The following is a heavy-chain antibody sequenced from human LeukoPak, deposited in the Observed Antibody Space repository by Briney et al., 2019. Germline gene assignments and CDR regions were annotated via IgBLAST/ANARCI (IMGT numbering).Heavy chain of an antibody. CDR2: INHSGST. CDR3: ARGNSAAGSNWFDP. V-gene: IGHV4-34*01. J-gene: IGHJ5*02. CDR1: GGSFSGYY. D-gene: IGHD6-13*01. Sequence: SETLSLPCAVYGGSFSGYYWSWIRQPPGKGLEWIGEINHSGSTNYNPSLKSRVTISVDTSKNQFSLKLSSVTAADTAVYYCARGNSAAGSNWFDPWGQGTLVTVSS.